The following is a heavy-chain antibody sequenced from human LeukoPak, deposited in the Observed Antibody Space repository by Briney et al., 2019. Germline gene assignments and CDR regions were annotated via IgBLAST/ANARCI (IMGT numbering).Heavy chain of an antibody. J-gene: IGHJ4*02. D-gene: IGHD6-19*01. CDR2: INHSGST. V-gene: IGHV4-34*01. CDR1: GGSFSGYY. CDR3: ARRYGSDWYGSVGY. Sequence: PSETLSLTCAVYGGSFSGYYWSWIRQPPGKGLEWIGEINHSGSTNYNPSLKSRVTISVDTSKNRFSLKLSSVTAADTAVYYCARRYGSDWYGSVGYWGQGTLVTVSS.